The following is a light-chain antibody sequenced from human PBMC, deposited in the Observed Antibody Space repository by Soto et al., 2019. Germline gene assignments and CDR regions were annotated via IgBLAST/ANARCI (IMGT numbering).Light chain of an antibody. V-gene: IGKV1-5*03. CDR2: KAS. J-gene: IGKJ1*01. CDR3: QQYNSFSPWT. Sequence: DIQLTQSPSFLSASVGDRVTITCRASQGISSYLAWYQQKPGKAPKLLIYKASILESGVPSRFSGSGSGTEFTLNISSLQPDDFATYYCQQYNSFSPWTFGQGTKVDIK. CDR1: QGISSY.